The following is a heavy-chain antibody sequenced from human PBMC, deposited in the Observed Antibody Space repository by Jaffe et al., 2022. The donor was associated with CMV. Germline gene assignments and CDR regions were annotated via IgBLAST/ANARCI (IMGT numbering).Heavy chain of an antibody. V-gene: IGHV3-48*02. J-gene: IGHJ6*02. CDR2: ISSSSSTI. Sequence: EVQLVESGGGLVQPGGSLRLSCAASGFTFSSYSMNWVRQAPGKGLEWVSYISSSSSTIYYADSVKGRFTISRDNAKNSLYLQMNSLRDEDTAVYYCARGGPWQQLVSYYYYGMDVWGQGTTVTVSS. CDR1: GFTFSSYS. D-gene: IGHD6-13*01. CDR3: ARGGPWQQLVSYYYYGMDV.